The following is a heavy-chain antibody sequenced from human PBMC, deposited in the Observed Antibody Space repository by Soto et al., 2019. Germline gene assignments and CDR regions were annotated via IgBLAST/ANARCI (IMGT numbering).Heavy chain of an antibody. CDR1: GFTFSSYW. Sequence: EVQLVESGGDFVQPGGSLRLSCAASGFTFSSYWMHWVRQAPGKGLVWVARINPDGSNTGYAYSVRGRFTISRNNAKNTLYLQMNSLRAEDTAVYYCLRRNALDYWGQGTLVPVSS. CDR3: LRRNALDY. CDR2: INPDGSNT. V-gene: IGHV3-74*01. J-gene: IGHJ4*02.